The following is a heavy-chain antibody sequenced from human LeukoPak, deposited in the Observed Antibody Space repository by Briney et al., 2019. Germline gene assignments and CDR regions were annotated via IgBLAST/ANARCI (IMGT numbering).Heavy chain of an antibody. V-gene: IGHV3-30*04. CDR3: ARAPPETYSAVGGY. J-gene: IGHJ4*02. D-gene: IGHD5-18*01. CDR2: ISDDGSNK. Sequence: GGSLRLSCAASGFTFSSYAMHWVRQAPGKGLEWVAVISDDGSNKYYADSVKGRFTISRDNSKNTLYLQMNSLRAEDTAVYYCARAPPETYSAVGGYWGQGTLVTVSS. CDR1: GFTFSSYA.